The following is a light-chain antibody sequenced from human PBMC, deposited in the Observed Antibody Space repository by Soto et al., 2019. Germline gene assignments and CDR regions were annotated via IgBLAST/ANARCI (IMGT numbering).Light chain of an antibody. Sequence: QSALTQPRSVSGSPGQSVTISCTGTSSDVGGYNYVSWYQQYPGKAPKLMISDVSERPSGVPDRFSGSKSGNTASLTISGLQAEDEADYYCCSYAGSYTDVFGTGTKVTVL. V-gene: IGLV2-11*01. CDR1: SSDVGGYNY. CDR2: DVS. J-gene: IGLJ1*01. CDR3: CSYAGSYTDV.